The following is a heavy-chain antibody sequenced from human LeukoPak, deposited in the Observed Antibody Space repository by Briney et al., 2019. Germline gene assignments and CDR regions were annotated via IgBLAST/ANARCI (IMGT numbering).Heavy chain of an antibody. Sequence: PSETLSLTCGVYGGPFSNYFWSWIRQPPGKGLEWIGEITQSGSTNYNPSLKSRVTISVGSSKNQFSLKLTSVTAADTAVYYCATTMGYCSQGTLVTVSS. CDR3: ATTMGY. CDR1: GGPFSNYF. CDR2: ITQSGST. V-gene: IGHV4-34*01. D-gene: IGHD1/OR15-1a*01. J-gene: IGHJ4*02.